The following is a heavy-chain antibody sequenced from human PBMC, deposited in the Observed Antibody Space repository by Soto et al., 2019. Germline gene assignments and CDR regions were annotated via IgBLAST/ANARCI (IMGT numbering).Heavy chain of an antibody. V-gene: IGHV3-53*01. Sequence: VQLVESGGGLIQPGGSLRLSCAASGFTVSNNHMTWVRQAAGKGLGLVSFVHGGGSTSYADSVKGRFTISRDNSKNTLYLQMDSLRAEDTAIYYCAGRLTTAASLDYWGRGTLVTVSS. CDR1: GFTVSNNH. CDR3: AGRLTTAASLDY. D-gene: IGHD3-16*01. J-gene: IGHJ4*02. CDR2: VHGGGST.